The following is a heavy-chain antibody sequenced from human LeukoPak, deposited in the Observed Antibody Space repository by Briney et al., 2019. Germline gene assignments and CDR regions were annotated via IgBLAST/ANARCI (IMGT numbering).Heavy chain of an antibody. CDR2: ISYDGNNQ. CDR3: VKEKGGDCYRLPCAGSFDS. D-gene: IGHD2-21*02. CDR1: GFTFSSYG. Sequence: GGSLRLSCAASGFTFSSYGMHWVRQAPGKGLEWVAVISYDGNNQFYEDSVKGRFTISRDNAKTTLFLQMKGLRVEDTGVYYCVKEKGGDCYRLPCAGSFDSWGQGTLVSVSS. V-gene: IGHV3-30*18. J-gene: IGHJ4*02.